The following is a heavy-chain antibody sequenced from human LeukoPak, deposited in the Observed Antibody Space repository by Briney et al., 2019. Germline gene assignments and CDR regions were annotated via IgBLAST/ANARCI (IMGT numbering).Heavy chain of an antibody. CDR3: ARGPLIAAAGTSWFDP. D-gene: IGHD6-13*01. CDR2: IYESGNT. J-gene: IGHJ5*02. V-gene: IGHV4-39*07. CDR1: GGSISSGSYY. Sequence: SETLSLTCTVSGGSISSGSYYWSWIRQPAGKGLEWIGSIYESGNTYYNPSLKSRVTISVDTSKNQFSLKLSSVTAADTAVYYCARGPLIAAAGTSWFDPWGQGILVTVSS.